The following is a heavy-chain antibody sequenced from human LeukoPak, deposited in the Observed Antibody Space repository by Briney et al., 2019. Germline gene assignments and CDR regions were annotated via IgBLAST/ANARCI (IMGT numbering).Heavy chain of an antibody. CDR1: GGSISSSSYY. J-gene: IGHJ4*02. CDR2: IYYSGST. D-gene: IGHD4-23*01. CDR3: ARGPDYGGNPLPIDY. Sequence: PSETLSLTCTVSGGSISSSSYYWGWIRQPPGKGLEWIGSIYYSGSTYYNPSLKSRVTISVDTSKNQFSLKLSSVTAADTAVYYCARGPDYGGNPLPIDYWGQGTLVTVSS. V-gene: IGHV4-39*07.